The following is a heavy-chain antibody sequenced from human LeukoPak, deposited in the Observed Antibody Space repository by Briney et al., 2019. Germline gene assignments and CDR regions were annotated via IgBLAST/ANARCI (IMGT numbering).Heavy chain of an antibody. J-gene: IGHJ4*02. D-gene: IGHD3/OR15-3a*01. CDR3: AIQSPSGTSYFSKGFDF. CDR2: IHPKSGGA. V-gene: IGHV1-2*02. CDR1: GYTFTDNY. Sequence: ASVLVSCKASGYTFTDNYFNWIRQTHGQGLEWMGGIHPKSGGAKYGQKFQGRVTMTRDTSITTGYMELSRLTSDDTAVYHCAIQSPSGTSYFSKGFDFWGQGTLVTVSS.